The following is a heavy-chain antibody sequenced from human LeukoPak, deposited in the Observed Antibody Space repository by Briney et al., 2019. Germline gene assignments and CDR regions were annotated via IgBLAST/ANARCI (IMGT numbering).Heavy chain of an antibody. D-gene: IGHD3-10*01. CDR1: GFTFSNYS. CDR3: AKVAKYYYGSETYYFFEH. V-gene: IGHV3-48*04. Sequence: PGGSLRLSCEASGFTFSNYSMNWVRQAPGKGLEWVSYIRSSSSTIYYADSVKGRFTISRDNAKNSLYLQMNSLRVEDTAVYYCAKVAKYYYGSETYYFFEHWGQGTPVTASS. J-gene: IGHJ4*02. CDR2: IRSSSSTI.